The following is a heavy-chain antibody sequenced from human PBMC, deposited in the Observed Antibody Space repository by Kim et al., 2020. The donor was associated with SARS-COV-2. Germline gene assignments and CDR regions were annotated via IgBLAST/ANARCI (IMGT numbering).Heavy chain of an antibody. CDR1: GGTFSSYA. V-gene: IGHV1-69*13. D-gene: IGHD3-3*01. Sequence: SVKVSCKASGGTFSSYAISWVRQAPGQGLEWMGGIIPIFGTANYAQKFQGRVTITADESTSTAYMELSSLRSEDTAVYYCARDQLRFGPPMGYYYYGMDVWGQGTTVTVSS. CDR2: IIPIFGTA. CDR3: ARDQLRFGPPMGYYYYGMDV. J-gene: IGHJ6*02.